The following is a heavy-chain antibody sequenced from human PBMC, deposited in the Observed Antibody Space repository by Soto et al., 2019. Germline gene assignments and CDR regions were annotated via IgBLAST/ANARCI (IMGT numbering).Heavy chain of an antibody. CDR1: GYTFTSYA. J-gene: IGHJ4*02. D-gene: IGHD3-10*01. Sequence: VASVKVSCKASGYTFTSYAMHWVRQAPGQRLEWMGWINAGNGNTKYSQKFQGRVTITRDTSASTAYMELSSLRSEDTAVYYCARDLRITMVRGVIIVPRPFDYWGQGTLVTVS. CDR2: INAGNGNT. V-gene: IGHV1-3*01. CDR3: ARDLRITMVRGVIIVPRPFDY.